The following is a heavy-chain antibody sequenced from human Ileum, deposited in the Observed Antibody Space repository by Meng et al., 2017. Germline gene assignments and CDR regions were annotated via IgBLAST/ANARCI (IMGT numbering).Heavy chain of an antibody. CDR3: VHRLVAAQHWFDP. V-gene: IGHV2-5*02. CDR2: IYWDDEY. J-gene: IGHJ5*02. Sequence: QITLKESGPTLFEPTETLTLTCTFSGFSLNTVGVGVGWIRQPPGKALEWLALIYWDDEYRYSPSLRSRLTITKDTSRNQVVLRMTNVAPVDAGTYYCVHRLVAAQHWFDPWGQGTLVTVSS. D-gene: IGHD6-6*01. CDR1: GFSLNTVGVG.